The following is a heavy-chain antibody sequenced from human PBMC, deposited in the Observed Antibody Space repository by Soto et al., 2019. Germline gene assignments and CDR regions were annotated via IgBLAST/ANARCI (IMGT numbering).Heavy chain of an antibody. CDR3: AREDV. V-gene: IGHV4-61*01. Sequence: SETLSLTCTVSGGSVSSGSYYWSWIRQPPEKGMELIGYNYYIGSTNYNSSLKSRVTISVDTSKNQFSLKLSFVTAADTAVYYCAREDVWGQGTTVTVSS. CDR2: NYYIGST. CDR1: GGSVSSGSYY. J-gene: IGHJ6*02.